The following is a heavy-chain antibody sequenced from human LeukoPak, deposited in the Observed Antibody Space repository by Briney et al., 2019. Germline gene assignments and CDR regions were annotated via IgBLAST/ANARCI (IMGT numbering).Heavy chain of an antibody. V-gene: IGHV4-59*01. D-gene: IGHD3-10*01. J-gene: IGHJ4*02. CDR1: GGSISSYY. CDR2: IYYSGST. Sequence: SETLSLTCTVSGGSISSYYWSWIRQPPGKGLEWIGYIYYSGSTNYNPSLKSRVTISVDTSKNQFSLKLSSVAAADTAVYYCARDYYGSGTVDYWGQGTLVTVPS. CDR3: ARDYYGSGTVDY.